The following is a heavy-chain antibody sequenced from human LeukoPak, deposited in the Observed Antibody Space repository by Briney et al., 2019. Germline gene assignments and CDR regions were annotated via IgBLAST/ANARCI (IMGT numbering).Heavy chain of an antibody. J-gene: IGHJ4*02. CDR3: ASISTAKNY. D-gene: IGHD5-18*01. Sequence: SETLSLTCTVSGGSISSYYWSWIRQPPGKGLEWIGYIFYSGSTYYNPSLKSRVTMSVDTSKNQFSLKLSSVTDADTAVYYCASISTAKNYWGQGTLVTVSS. CDR2: IFYSGST. V-gene: IGHV4-59*08. CDR1: GGSISSYY.